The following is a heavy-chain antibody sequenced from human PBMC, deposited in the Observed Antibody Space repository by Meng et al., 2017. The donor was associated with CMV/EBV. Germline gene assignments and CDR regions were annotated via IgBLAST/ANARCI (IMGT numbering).Heavy chain of an antibody. Sequence: SETLSLTCTVSGGSISSSSYYWGWIRQPPGKGLEWIGSIYYSGSTYYNPSLKSRVTISVDTSKNRFSLKLSSVTAADTAVYYCARDYVPAASTDAFDIWGQGTMVTVSS. CDR3: ARDYVPAASTDAFDI. V-gene: IGHV4-39*07. CDR2: IYYSGST. J-gene: IGHJ3*02. D-gene: IGHD2-2*01. CDR1: GGSISSSSYY.